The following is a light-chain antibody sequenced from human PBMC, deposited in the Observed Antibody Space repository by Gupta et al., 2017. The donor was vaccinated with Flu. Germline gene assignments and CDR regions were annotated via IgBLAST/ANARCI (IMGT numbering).Light chain of an antibody. J-gene: IGLJ3*02. V-gene: IGLV1-44*01. CDR2: TNN. Sequence: VTITCAGSATNIGSNTVNWYPQLPRPAPKLLIYTNNKRPTGVPARFSGSKYATSASLAISGLQAEDEADYYCASWDDSLNGGVFGGGTKLTVL. CDR1: ATNIGSNT. CDR3: ASWDDSLNGGV.